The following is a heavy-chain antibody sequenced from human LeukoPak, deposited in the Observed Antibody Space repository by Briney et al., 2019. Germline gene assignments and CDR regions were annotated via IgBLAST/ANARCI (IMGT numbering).Heavy chain of an antibody. CDR3: TKGTIWLPFDY. Sequence: GRSLRLSCAASGFTFSNYGMHWVRQVPGKGLEWVSAISGSGGSTYYADSVKGRFTISRDNSKNTLYLQMNSLRAEDTAVYYCTKGTIWLPFDYWGQGTLVTVSS. J-gene: IGHJ4*02. CDR2: ISGSGGST. V-gene: IGHV3-23*01. D-gene: IGHD5-18*01. CDR1: GFTFSNYG.